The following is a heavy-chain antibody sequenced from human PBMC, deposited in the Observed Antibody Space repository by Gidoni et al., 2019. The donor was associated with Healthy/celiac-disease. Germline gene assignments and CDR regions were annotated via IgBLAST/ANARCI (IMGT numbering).Heavy chain of an antibody. D-gene: IGHD5-12*01. V-gene: IGHV4-34*01. CDR2: INHSGST. Sequence: QSHLQQWGPAPVKPSATLSLTFAVYGGSFSGYYWSWIHPPPGKWLEWIVEINHSGSTSYNPSIESRITISVDTSKNQFSLKLSSVTAADTAVYYCARDGGDGYKPWSQGTLVTVSS. J-gene: IGHJ4*02. CDR1: GGSFSGYY. CDR3: ARDGGDGYKP.